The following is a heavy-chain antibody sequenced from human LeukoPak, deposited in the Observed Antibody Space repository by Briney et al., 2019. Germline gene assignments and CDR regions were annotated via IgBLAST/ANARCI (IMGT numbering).Heavy chain of an antibody. J-gene: IGHJ4*02. CDR2: TYYRSKWYN. CDR3: ARSSVVVVAATTVTHYFDY. CDR1: GDSVSSNSAA. D-gene: IGHD2-15*01. V-gene: IGHV6-1*01. Sequence: SQTLSLTCAISGDSVSSNSAAWNWIRQSPSRGLEWLGRTYYRSKWYNDYAVSVKSRITINPDTSKNQFSLQLNSVTPEDTAVYYCARSSVVVVAATTVTHYFDYWGQGTLVTVSS.